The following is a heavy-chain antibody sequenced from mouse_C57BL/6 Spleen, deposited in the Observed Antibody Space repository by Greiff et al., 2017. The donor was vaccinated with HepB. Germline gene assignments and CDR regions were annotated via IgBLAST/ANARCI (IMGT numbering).Heavy chain of an antibody. CDR3: AHGGLLHAMDY. J-gene: IGHJ4*01. D-gene: IGHD2-3*01. CDR2: INPNYGTT. CDR1: GYSFTDYN. Sequence: VHVKQSGPELVKPGASVKISCKASGYSFTDYNMNWVKQSNGKSLEWIGVINPNYGTTSYNQKFKGKATLTVDQSSSTAYMQLNSLTSEDSAVYYCAHGGLLHAMDYWGQGTSVTVSS. V-gene: IGHV1-39*01.